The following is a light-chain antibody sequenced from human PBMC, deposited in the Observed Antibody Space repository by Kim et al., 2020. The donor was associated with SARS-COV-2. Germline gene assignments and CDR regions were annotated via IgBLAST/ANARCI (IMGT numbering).Light chain of an antibody. CDR2: AAS. J-gene: IGKJ4*01. V-gene: IGKV1-39*01. CDR3: QQSHTAPLLT. CDR1: QSINTY. Sequence: DIQMTQSPSTLSASVGDRVTITCRTTQSINTYLNWYQQKPGKAPKLLIYAASTLQSGDPSRFSGSGSGTDFTLTISSLQPEDFATYYCQQSHTAPLLTFGGGTKLEI.